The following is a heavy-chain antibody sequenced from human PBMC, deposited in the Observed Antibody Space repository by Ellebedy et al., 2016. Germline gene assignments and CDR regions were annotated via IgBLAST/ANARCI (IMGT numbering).Heavy chain of an antibody. V-gene: IGHV3-30*04. J-gene: IGHJ4*02. Sequence: GESLKISCVASGFTFSSYAMHWVRQAPGKGLEWVAVTSYDGSDKYHADSVKGRFTISRDNSKNTVYLQMNSLRAEDTAVYYCARDKGAGYCSGGTCYSFDYWGQGTLVTVSS. CDR1: GFTFSSYA. CDR2: TSYDGSDK. CDR3: ARDKGAGYCSGGTCYSFDY. D-gene: IGHD2-15*01.